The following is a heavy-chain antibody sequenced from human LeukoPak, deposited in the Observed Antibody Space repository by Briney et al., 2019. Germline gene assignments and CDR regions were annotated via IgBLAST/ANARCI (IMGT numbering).Heavy chain of an antibody. CDR2: ISGRGEST. V-gene: IGHV3-23*01. D-gene: IGHD4-17*01. CDR3: ARPPFYGAHYDYYMDV. J-gene: IGHJ6*03. Sequence: GGSLRLSCAASGFTFSSYAMIWVRQAPGKGLEWVASISGRGESTNYADSVKGRFTISRDNSQNTLHLQMNSLRAEDTAGYYCARPPFYGAHYDYYMDVWGKGTTVTVSS. CDR1: GFTFSSYA.